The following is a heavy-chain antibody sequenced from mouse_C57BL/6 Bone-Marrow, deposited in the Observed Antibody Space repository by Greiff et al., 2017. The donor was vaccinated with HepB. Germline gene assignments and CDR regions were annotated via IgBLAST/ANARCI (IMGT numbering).Heavy chain of an antibody. J-gene: IGHJ3*01. D-gene: IGHD2-5*01. CDR1: GYSITSGYY. CDR3: ARDYSKGSWFAY. V-gene: IGHV3-6*01. CDR2: ISYDGSN. Sequence: EVQLVESGPGLVKPSQSLSLTCSVTGYSITSGYYWNWIRQFPGNKLEWMGYISYDGSNNYNPSLKNRISITRDTSKNQFFLKLNSVTTEDTATYYCARDYSKGSWFAYWGQGTLVTVSA.